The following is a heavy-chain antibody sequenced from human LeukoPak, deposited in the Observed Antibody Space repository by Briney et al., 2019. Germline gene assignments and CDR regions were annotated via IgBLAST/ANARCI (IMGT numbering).Heavy chain of an antibody. Sequence: GGSLRLSCAASGFTFSDYSMNWVRQAPGKGLEWVSFISSSSSTMYYADSVKGRLTISRDNAKNSLYLQMNSLRAEDTAVYYCARDGYSYKEDYYYMDVWGKGTTVTVSS. CDR2: ISSSSSTM. CDR3: ARDGYSYKEDYYYMDV. V-gene: IGHV3-48*01. CDR1: GFTFSDYS. J-gene: IGHJ6*03. D-gene: IGHD5-18*01.